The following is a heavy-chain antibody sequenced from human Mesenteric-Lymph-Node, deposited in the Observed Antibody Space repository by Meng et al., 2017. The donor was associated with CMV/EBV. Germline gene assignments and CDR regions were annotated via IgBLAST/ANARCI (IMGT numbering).Heavy chain of an antibody. CDR3: ARGKSYYYGSGGFDP. D-gene: IGHD3-10*01. CDR2: INHSGST. V-gene: IGHV4-34*01. Sequence: SETLSLTCAVYGGSFSGYYWSWIRQPPGKGLEWIGEINHSGSTNYNPSLKSRVTISVDTSKNQFSLKLSSVTAADTAVYYCARGKSYYYGSGGFDPWGQGTLVTVSS. J-gene: IGHJ5*02. CDR1: GGSFSGYY.